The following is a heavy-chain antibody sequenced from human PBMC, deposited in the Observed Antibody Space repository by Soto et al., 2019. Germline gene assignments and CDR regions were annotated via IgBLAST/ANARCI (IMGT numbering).Heavy chain of an antibody. CDR2: VYYSGST. J-gene: IGHJ6*03. V-gene: IGHV4-39*01. CDR3: ARLRRDYSYYMDV. CDR1: GGSISSSSYY. Sequence: PSETLSLTCTVSGGSISSSSYYWGWIRQPPGKGLEWIGSVYYSGSTYYNPSLKSRVTISVDTSKNQFSLKLNSVTAADTAVFYCARLRRDYSYYMDVWGKGTTVTVSS.